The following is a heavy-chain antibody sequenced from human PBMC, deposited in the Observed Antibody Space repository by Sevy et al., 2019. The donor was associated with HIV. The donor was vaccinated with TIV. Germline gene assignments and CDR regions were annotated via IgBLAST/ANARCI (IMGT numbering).Heavy chain of an antibody. CDR1: GFTFSSYE. Sequence: GGSLRLSCAASGFTFSSYEMNWVRQAPGKGLEWVSYIGSGGSTIYYADSVKGRFTISRDKSKNSLYLQMNSLRAEDTAVYYCARGGYGEIDYWGQGTLVTVSS. J-gene: IGHJ4*02. D-gene: IGHD4-17*01. CDR2: IGSGGSTI. CDR3: ARGGYGEIDY. V-gene: IGHV3-48*03.